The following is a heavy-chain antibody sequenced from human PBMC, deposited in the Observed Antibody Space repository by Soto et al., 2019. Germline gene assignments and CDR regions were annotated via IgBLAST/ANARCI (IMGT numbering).Heavy chain of an antibody. V-gene: IGHV3-7*05. CDR3: ARDMQLLWFGELLNWFDP. CDR1: GFTFSSYA. D-gene: IGHD3-10*01. J-gene: IGHJ5*02. Sequence: GGSLRLSCAASGFTFSSYAMSWVRQAPGKGLEWVSAIKQNGSGTYYVDSVKGRFTISRDNAKNTLYLQMNSLRAEDTAVYYCARDMQLLWFGELLNWFDPWGQGTLVTVSS. CDR2: IKQNGSGT.